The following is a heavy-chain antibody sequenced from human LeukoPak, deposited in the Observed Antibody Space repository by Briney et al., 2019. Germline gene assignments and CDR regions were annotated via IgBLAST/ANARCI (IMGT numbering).Heavy chain of an antibody. CDR3: ATPMVRGDLVY. Sequence: PSETLSLTCTVSGGSISSSSYYWGWIRQPPGKGLEWIGSIYYSGSTYYNPSLKSRVTISVDTSKNQFSLKLSSVTAADTALDYCATPMVRGDLVYWGQGTLVTVSS. CDR1: GGSISSSSYY. J-gene: IGHJ4*02. CDR2: IYYSGST. V-gene: IGHV4-39*01. D-gene: IGHD3-10*01.